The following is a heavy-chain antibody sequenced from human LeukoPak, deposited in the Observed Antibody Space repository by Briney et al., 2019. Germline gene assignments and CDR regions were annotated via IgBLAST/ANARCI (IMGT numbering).Heavy chain of an antibody. CDR1: GGSISSYH. J-gene: IGHJ3*02. D-gene: IGHD6-19*01. V-gene: IGHV4-59*08. CDR2: DHYSGSS. Sequence: SETLSLTCIVSGGSISSYHWSWIRQLPGKGLEWIGYDHYSGSSSHNPSLKSRVTTSVDTSKNQFSLNLSSMTAADTAVYYCATMASGWDAFEMWGQGTLVTVSS. CDR3: ATMASGWDAFEM.